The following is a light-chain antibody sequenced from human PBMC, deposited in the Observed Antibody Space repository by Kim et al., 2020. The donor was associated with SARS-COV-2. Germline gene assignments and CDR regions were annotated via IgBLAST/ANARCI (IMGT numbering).Light chain of an antibody. CDR1: QTVSGSY. CDR2: GAS. J-gene: IGKJ1*01. Sequence: CPGERATLSCSASQTVSGSYLAWYQQKPGQAPRLLIYGASSRATGIPDRFSGSGSGTDFTLTISRLEPEDFAVYYCQQYGSSPRTFGQGTKVDIK. CDR3: QQYGSSPRT. V-gene: IGKV3-20*01.